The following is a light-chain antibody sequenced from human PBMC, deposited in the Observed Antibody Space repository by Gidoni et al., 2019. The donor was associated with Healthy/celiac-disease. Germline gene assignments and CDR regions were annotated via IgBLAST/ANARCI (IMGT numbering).Light chain of an antibody. J-gene: IGLJ2*01. CDR1: KLGDKT. Sequence: SELSHPPSVSFSPGQTATITCCGDKLGDKTASWYQQKPGQSPVLVIYQDNKRPSGIPERYSGSHSGNTATLTISGTQAMDEADYYCQAWDSSAADVVFGGGTKLTVL. CDR3: QAWDSSAADVV. CDR2: QDN. V-gene: IGLV3-1*01.